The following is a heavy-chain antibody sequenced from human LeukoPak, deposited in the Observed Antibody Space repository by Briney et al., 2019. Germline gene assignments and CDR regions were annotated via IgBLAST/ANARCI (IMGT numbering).Heavy chain of an antibody. CDR1: GFTFSNAW. CDR2: IKSKTDGGTT. CDR3: TTRSKYNWFDP. J-gene: IGHJ5*02. Sequence: GGSLRLSCAASGFTFSNAWMSWVRQAPGKGLEWVGRIKSKTDGGTTGYAAPVKGRFTISRDDSKNTLYLQMNSLKTEDTAVYYCTTRSKYNWFDPWGQGTLVTVSS. V-gene: IGHV3-15*01. D-gene: IGHD3-10*01.